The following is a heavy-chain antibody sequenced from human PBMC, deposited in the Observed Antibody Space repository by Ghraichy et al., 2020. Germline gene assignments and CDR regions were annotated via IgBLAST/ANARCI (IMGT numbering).Heavy chain of an antibody. CDR2: IYYSGST. CDR1: GGSISGSSYY. V-gene: IGHV4-39*01. J-gene: IGHJ3*02. D-gene: IGHD1-20*01. CDR3: ARHRVTGTSYEAFDI. Sequence: SETLSLTCTVSGGSISGSSYYWAWIRQPPGKGLEWIASIYYSGSTDYNPSLKSRVTISVDTSKNQFSLKLSSVTAADTAVYYCARHRVTGTSYEAFDIWGQGTRVTVSS.